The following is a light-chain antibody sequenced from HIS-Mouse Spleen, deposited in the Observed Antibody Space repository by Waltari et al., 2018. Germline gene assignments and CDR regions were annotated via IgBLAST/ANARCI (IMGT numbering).Light chain of an antibody. CDR3: YSTDSSGNHRV. J-gene: IGLJ2*01. Sequence: SYELTQPPSVSVSPGQTARITCSGDALPKKYAYWYQQKSGQAPVLVIYDDSKRPSGIPEGVSGSSSGTMATLTISGAQVEDEADYYCYSTDSSGNHRVFGGGTKLTVL. V-gene: IGLV3-10*01. CDR1: ALPKKY. CDR2: DDS.